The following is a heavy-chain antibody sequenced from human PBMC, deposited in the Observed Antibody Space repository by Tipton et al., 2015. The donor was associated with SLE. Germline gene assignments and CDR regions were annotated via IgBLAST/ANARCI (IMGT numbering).Heavy chain of an antibody. Sequence: TLSLTCDVSGYPISSGYFWAWIRQPPGKGLEWIGSIYQSGRTYYNPSLKSQVTISVDTSKNQFSLKLSSVTAADTAVYYCARSWVYDFWSGYPFDYWGQGTLVTVSS. V-gene: IGHV4-38-2*01. J-gene: IGHJ4*02. CDR3: ARSWVYDFWSGYPFDY. CDR2: IYQSGRT. CDR1: GYPISSGYF. D-gene: IGHD3-3*01.